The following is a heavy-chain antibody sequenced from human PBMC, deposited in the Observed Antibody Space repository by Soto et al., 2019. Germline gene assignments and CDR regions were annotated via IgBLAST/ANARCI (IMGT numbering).Heavy chain of an antibody. V-gene: IGHV1-46*01. CDR3: ARVAYYDSSGYYHFDY. J-gene: IGHJ4*02. CDR1: GYTFTSYY. CDR2: INPSGGST. Sequence: QVQLVQSGAEVKKPGASVKVSCKASGYTFTSYYMHWVRQAPGQGLEWMGIINPSGGSTSYAQKFQARVTMTXXTXTXXVYMELSSLRSEDTAVYYCARVAYYDSSGYYHFDYWGQGTLVTVSS. D-gene: IGHD3-22*01.